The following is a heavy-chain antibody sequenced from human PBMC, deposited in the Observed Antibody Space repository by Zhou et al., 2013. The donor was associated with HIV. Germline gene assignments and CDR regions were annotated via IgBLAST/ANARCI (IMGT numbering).Heavy chain of an antibody. J-gene: IGHJ6*03. Sequence: QVQLVQSGAEVKKPGSSVKVSCKASGGTFSSYAISWVRQAPGQGLEWMGRIIPILGIANYAQKFQGRVTITADKSTSTAYMELSSLRSEDTAVYYCARDREGYCSGGSCYSVDYYYYMDVWGKGTTVTVSS. V-gene: IGHV1-69*04. CDR1: GGTFSSYA. CDR3: ARDREGYCSGGSCYSVDYYYYMDV. D-gene: IGHD2-15*01. CDR2: IIPILGIA.